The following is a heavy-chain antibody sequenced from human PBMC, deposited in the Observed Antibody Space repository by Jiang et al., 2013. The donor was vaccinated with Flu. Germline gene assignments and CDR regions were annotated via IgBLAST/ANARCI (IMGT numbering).Heavy chain of an antibody. Sequence: GAEVKKPGESLKISCKGSGYSFTSYWIGWVRQMPGKGLEWMGIIYPGDSDTRYSPSFQGQVTISADKSISTAYLQWSSLKASDTAMYYCARHRIAAAGTSQGGNYYGMDVWGQGTTVTVSS. V-gene: IGHV5-51*01. CDR2: IYPGDSDT. J-gene: IGHJ6*02. CDR1: GYSFTSYW. D-gene: IGHD6-13*01. CDR3: ARHRIAAAGTSQGGNYYGMDV.